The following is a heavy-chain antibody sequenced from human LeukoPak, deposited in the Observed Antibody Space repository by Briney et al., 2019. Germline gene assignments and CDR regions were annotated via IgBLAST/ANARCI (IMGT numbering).Heavy chain of an antibody. D-gene: IGHD3-22*01. V-gene: IGHV3-30*04. J-gene: IGHJ4*02. CDR3: ARVAMIVAKPYDN. CDR2: ISYDGSNE. CDR1: GFTFSSYV. Sequence: GGSLRLSCAASGFTFSSYVMHWVRQAPGKGLEWVAIISYDGSNEYYADSVKGRFTISRDSAKNALYLQMNSLRAEDTAVYYCARVAMIVAKPYDNWGQGTLVTVSS.